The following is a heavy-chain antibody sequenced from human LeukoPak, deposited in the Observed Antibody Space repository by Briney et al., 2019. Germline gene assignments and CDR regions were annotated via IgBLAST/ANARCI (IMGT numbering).Heavy chain of an antibody. V-gene: IGHV1-2*02. CDR3: AREDSSGWEDFDY. CDR1: GYTFTGYY. Sequence: ASVKVSCKAPGYTFTGYYMHWVRQAPGQGLEWMGWINPNSGGTNYAQKFQGRVTMTRDTSISTAYMELSRLRSDDTAVYYCAREDSSGWEDFDYWGQGTLVTVSS. J-gene: IGHJ4*02. D-gene: IGHD6-19*01. CDR2: INPNSGGT.